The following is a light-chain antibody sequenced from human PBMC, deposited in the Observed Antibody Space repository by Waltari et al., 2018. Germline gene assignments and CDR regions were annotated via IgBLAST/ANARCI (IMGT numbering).Light chain of an antibody. CDR3: SSYAGGNTVL. V-gene: IGLV2-8*01. J-gene: IGLJ3*02. CDR1: SSNIGGYNS. CDR2: EVN. Sequence: QAAPTQPPSCSGSPGQSVTIFCTGTSSNIGGYNSVSWYQQHPGKAPKLMIYEVNQRPSGVSDRFSGSKSDNTASLTISGLQAEEEADYYCSSYAGGNTVLFGGGTRLTVL.